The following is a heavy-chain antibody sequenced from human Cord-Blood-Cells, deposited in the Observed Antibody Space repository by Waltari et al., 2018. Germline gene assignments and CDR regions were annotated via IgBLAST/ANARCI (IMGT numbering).Heavy chain of an antibody. J-gene: IGHJ4*02. CDR2: IYYSGST. D-gene: IGHD4-17*01. CDR3: ARVKDYGDYALGEYYFDY. Sequence: QVQLQESGPGLVKPSETLSLTCTVSGGSISSYYWSWIRQLPGKGLEWIGYIYYSGSTNYNPSLKSRVTISVDTSKNQFSLKLSSVTAADTAVYYCARVKDYGDYALGEYYFDYWGQGTLVTVSS. CDR1: GGSISSYY. V-gene: IGHV4-59*01.